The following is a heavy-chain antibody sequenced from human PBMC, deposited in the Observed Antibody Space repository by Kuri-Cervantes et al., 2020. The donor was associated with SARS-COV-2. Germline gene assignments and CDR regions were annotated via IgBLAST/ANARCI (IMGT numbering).Heavy chain of an antibody. CDR2: IYHSGST. CDR1: GGSISSGGYS. Sequence: SETLSLTCAVSGGSISSGGYSWSWIRQPPGKGLEWIGYIYHSGSTYYNPSLKSRVTISVDTSKNQFSLKLSSVTAADTAVYYCARWGYSRGAFDIWDQGTMVTVSS. CDR3: ARWGYSRGAFDI. V-gene: IGHV4-30-2*01. D-gene: IGHD5-18*01. J-gene: IGHJ3*02.